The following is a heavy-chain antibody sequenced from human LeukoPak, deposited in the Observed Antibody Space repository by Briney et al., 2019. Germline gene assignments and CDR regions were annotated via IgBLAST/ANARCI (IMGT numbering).Heavy chain of an antibody. CDR2: IKQDGSEK. V-gene: IGHV3-7*03. CDR3: ARAEITGTTGGLDV. J-gene: IGHJ6*02. Sequence: GGSLRLSCAASGFTFSSYWMSWVRQAPGKGLEWVANIKQDGSEKYYVDSVKGRFTISRDNSKNTLYLQMNNLRGEDTAVYYCARAEITGTTGGLDVWGQGTTVTVSS. D-gene: IGHD1-20*01. CDR1: GFTFSSYW.